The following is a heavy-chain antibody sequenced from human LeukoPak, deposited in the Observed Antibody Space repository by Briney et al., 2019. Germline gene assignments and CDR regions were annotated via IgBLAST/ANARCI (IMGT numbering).Heavy chain of an antibody. Sequence: GGSLRLSCAASGLSFSSSWMHWVRQAPGKGLVWISRIKSDGSSASYADSVKGRFTIYRDNAKNTLYLQMNSLRAEDTAVYYCARESENYDILTGYYNGLDAFDIWGQGTMVTVSS. V-gene: IGHV3-74*01. J-gene: IGHJ3*02. CDR3: ARESENYDILTGYYNGLDAFDI. CDR2: IKSDGSSA. CDR1: GLSFSSSW. D-gene: IGHD3-9*01.